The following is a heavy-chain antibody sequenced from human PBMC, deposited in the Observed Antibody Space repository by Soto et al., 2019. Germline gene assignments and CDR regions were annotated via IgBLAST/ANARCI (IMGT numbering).Heavy chain of an antibody. V-gene: IGHV4-59*01. CDR1: GGSISSYY. CDR3: ARDRPSDY. CDR2: IYYSGST. Sequence: SETLSLTCTVSGGSISSYYWSWIRQPPGKGLEWIGYIYYSGSTNYNPSLKSRVTISVDTSKNQFSLKLSSVTAADTAVYYCARDRPSDYWGQGTLVTVSS. J-gene: IGHJ4*02.